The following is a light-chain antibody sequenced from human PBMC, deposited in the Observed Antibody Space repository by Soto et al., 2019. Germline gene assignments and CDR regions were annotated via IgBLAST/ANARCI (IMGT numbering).Light chain of an antibody. J-gene: IGKJ1*01. CDR1: QSVSTN. CDR3: HQYNFWPT. CDR2: GTS. Sequence: DIVLTQSPVTLSLSPGERATLSCRASQSVSTNLAWYQQKPGQSPRLLIYGTSTRATGVPARFSGGGSGTEFTLTINSLQSEDFAVYFCHQYNFWPTFGQGTKVDIK. V-gene: IGKV3-15*01.